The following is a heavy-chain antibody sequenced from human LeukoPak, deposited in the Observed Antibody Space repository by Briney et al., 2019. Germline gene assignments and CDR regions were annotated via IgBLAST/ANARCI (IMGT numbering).Heavy chain of an antibody. D-gene: IGHD3-10*01. CDR1: GFTFSSHA. CDR2: ISGSGGST. Sequence: GGSLRLSCSASGFTFSSHAMSWVRQAPGKGLEWVSAISGSGGSTYYADSVKGRFTISRDNSKNTLYLQMNSLRAEDTAVYYCAKDRGAYYYGSGSYYNPSLDYWGQGTLVTVSS. CDR3: AKDRGAYYYGSGSYYNPSLDY. J-gene: IGHJ4*02. V-gene: IGHV3-23*01.